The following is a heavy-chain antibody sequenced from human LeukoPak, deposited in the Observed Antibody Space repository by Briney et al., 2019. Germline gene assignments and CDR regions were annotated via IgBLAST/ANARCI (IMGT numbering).Heavy chain of an antibody. CDR3: ARANAAGPDAFDI. D-gene: IGHD6-13*01. Sequence: ASVKVSCKASGYTFTSYDINWVRQATGQGLEWMGWMNPNSGNTGYAQKFQGRVTMTRNTSINTAYMELSSLRSEDTAVYYCARANAAGPDAFDIWGQGTMVTVSS. J-gene: IGHJ3*02. CDR2: MNPNSGNT. CDR1: GYTFTSYD. V-gene: IGHV1-8*01.